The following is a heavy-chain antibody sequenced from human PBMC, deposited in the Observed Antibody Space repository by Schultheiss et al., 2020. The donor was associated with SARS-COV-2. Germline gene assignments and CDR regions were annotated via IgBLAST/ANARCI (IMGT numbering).Heavy chain of an antibody. CDR2: IWYDGSNK. D-gene: IGHD2-2*01. Sequence: GGSLRLSCAASGFTFSSYGMHWVRQAPGKGLELVAVIWYDGSNKYYADSVKGRFTISRDNSKNTLYLQMNSLRAEDTAVYYCARDASKFCSSTSCYDPPDYWGQGTLVTVSS. V-gene: IGHV3-33*01. CDR3: ARDASKFCSSTSCYDPPDY. CDR1: GFTFSSYG. J-gene: IGHJ4*02.